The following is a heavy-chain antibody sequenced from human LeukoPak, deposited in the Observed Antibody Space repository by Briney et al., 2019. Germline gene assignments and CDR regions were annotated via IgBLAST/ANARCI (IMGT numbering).Heavy chain of an antibody. J-gene: IGHJ4*02. CDR2: LNQDGSEK. CDR3: AKPHGSGSYYPFDY. CDR1: GFTFSSFW. D-gene: IGHD3-10*01. V-gene: IGHV3-7*05. Sequence: GGSLRLSCAASGFTFSSFWMSWVRQAPGKGLEWVAILNQDGSEKYYVDSVKGRFTISRDNARNSLFLQMNSLRAEDTAVYYCAKPHGSGSYYPFDYWGQGTLVTVSS.